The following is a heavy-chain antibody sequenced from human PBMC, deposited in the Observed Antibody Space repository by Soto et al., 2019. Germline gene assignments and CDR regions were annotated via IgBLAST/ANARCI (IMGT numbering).Heavy chain of an antibody. V-gene: IGHV3-15*01. CDR1: GFTFSNAW. J-gene: IGHJ4*02. CDR2: IKGQTDGGTT. CDR3: TTSLKH. Sequence: EVQLVESGGGLVKPGGSLRLYCAASGFTFSNAWMTWVRQAPGKGLEWVGHIKGQTDGGTTDYTAPVKGRFIISREDSENTVYLQMNSLKHEDTAVYYCTTSLKHWGQGTLVTVSS.